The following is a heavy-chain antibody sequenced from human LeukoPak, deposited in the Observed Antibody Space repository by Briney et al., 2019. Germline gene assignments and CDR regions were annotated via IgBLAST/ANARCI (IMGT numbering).Heavy chain of an antibody. V-gene: IGHV3-74*01. D-gene: IGHD3-22*01. Sequence: GGSLRLSCAASGITFSSYWMHWVRQVPGKGLVWLSYIKSDGTNTGYADSVKGRFTVSRDNAKNTLYLEMNSLRGDDTAVYYCARSPRVYDSSGHLHDAFDMWGQGTVVTVSS. CDR3: ARSPRVYDSSGHLHDAFDM. CDR1: GITFSSYW. J-gene: IGHJ3*02. CDR2: IKSDGTNT.